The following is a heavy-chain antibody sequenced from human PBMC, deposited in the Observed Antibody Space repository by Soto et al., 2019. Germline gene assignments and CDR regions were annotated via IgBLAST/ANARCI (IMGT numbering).Heavy chain of an antibody. V-gene: IGHV1-18*01. CDR3: ARVAAGSYYNSLGY. Sequence: ASVKVSCKASGYTFTSYGISWVRQAPGQGLEWMGWISAYNGNTNYAQKPQGRVTMTTDTSTSTAYMELRSLRSDDTAVYYCARVAAGSYYNSLGYWGQGTLVTVSS. CDR2: ISAYNGNT. CDR1: GYTFTSYG. J-gene: IGHJ4*02. D-gene: IGHD3-10*01.